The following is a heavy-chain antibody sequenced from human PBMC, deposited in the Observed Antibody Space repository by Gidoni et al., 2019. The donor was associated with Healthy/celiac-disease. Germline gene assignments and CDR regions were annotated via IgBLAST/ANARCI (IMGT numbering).Heavy chain of an antibody. D-gene: IGHD3-3*01. CDR3: ARDSIFGVVSTNYYGMDV. CDR1: GGTVSRCA. Sequence: QVQLVQSGAGVEKTGSPVKVSCKASGGTVSRCAISWVRQAPGQGLEWMGWFIPIFGTANYAQKFQRRVTITADDSTSTAYMELGSLRSEYTAVYYCARDSIFGVVSTNYYGMDVWGQGTTVTVSS. V-gene: IGHV1-69*01. CDR2: FIPIFGTA. J-gene: IGHJ6*02.